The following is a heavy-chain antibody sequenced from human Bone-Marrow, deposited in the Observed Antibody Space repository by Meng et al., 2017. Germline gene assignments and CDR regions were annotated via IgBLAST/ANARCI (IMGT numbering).Heavy chain of an antibody. V-gene: IGHV3-9*01. D-gene: IGHD2-2*01. CDR3: ATEGSCTSCYEGAGDFDY. CDR2: ISWNSGTL. CDR1: GFTFEDYA. Sequence: GGSLRLSCAASGFTFEDYAMHWVRQAPGKGLEWVSGISWNSGTLGYAKSVDGRFTISRDNSENTLYLQMNSLRPGDTAVYYCATEGSCTSCYEGAGDFDYWGRGTLVTVSS. J-gene: IGHJ4*02.